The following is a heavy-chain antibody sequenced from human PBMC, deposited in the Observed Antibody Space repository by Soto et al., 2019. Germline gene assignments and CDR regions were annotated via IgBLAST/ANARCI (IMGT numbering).Heavy chain of an antibody. CDR3: ARLRPDSSSPQLDP. V-gene: IGHV3-30-3*01. CDR1: GFTFSSYA. J-gene: IGHJ5*02. CDR2: ISYDGSNK. Sequence: GGSLRLSCAASGFTFSSYAMHWVRQAPGKGLEWVAVISYDGSNKYYADSVKGRFTISRDNSKNTLYLQMNSLRAEDTAVYYCARLRPDSSSPQLDPWGQGTLVTVSS. D-gene: IGHD6-13*01.